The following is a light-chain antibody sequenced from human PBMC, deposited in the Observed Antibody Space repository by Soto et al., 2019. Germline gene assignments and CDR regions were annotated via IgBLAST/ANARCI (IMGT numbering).Light chain of an antibody. CDR3: QQYGSSPFT. CDR2: GAS. Sequence: EIVLTQSPGTLSLSPGERATLSCRASQSVSSSYLAWYQQKPGQAPRLLIYGASSRATGTPDRFSGSGSGTDFTLTISRLEPEDFAVYYCQQYGSSPFTFGQGTHWRL. V-gene: IGKV3-20*01. CDR1: QSVSSSY. J-gene: IGKJ5*01.